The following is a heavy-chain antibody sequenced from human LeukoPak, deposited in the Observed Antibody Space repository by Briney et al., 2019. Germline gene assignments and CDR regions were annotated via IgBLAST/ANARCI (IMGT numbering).Heavy chain of an antibody. D-gene: IGHD6-13*01. J-gene: IGHJ4*02. Sequence: PSETLSLTCTVSGGSISSGDYYWSWIRQPPGKGLEWIGYIYHSGSTYYNPSLKSRVTISVDRSKNQFSLKLSSVTAADTAVYYCARDPNPRIAAAGTDWGQGTLVTVSS. V-gene: IGHV4-30-4*08. CDR2: IYHSGST. CDR1: GGSISSGDYY. CDR3: ARDPNPRIAAAGTD.